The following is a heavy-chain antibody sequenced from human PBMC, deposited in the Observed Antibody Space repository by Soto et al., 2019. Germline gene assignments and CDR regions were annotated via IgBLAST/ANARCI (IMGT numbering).Heavy chain of an antibody. Sequence: ASVKVSCKASGYTFTSSGTSWVRPAPGQGLEWMGWISAYNGNTNYAQKLQGRVTMTTDTSKSTAYMELRSLRSDDTAVYYCARRYSSKGWFDPWGQGTLVTVSS. V-gene: IGHV1-18*01. CDR1: GYTFTSSG. CDR2: ISAYNGNT. CDR3: ARRYSSKGWFDP. J-gene: IGHJ5*02. D-gene: IGHD6-13*01.